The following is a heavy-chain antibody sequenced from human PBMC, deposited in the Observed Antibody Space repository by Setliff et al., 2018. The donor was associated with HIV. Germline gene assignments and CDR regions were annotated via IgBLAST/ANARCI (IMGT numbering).Heavy chain of an antibody. V-gene: IGHV4-59*11. CDR2: IYYSGDT. CDR1: GDFINNHY. Sequence: SETLSLPCSLSGDFINNHYWSWIRQPPGKGLEWIGHIYYSGDTNYSPSLKSRVTISMDTSKNQFSLKLASVTAADTAVYYCARGNDNGQRGGNYYFMDVWDKGTTVTVSS. J-gene: IGHJ6*03. CDR3: ARGNDNGQRGGNYYFMDV. D-gene: IGHD4-17*01.